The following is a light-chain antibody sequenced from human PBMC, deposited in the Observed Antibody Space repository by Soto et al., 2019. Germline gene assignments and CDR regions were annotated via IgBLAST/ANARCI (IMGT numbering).Light chain of an antibody. CDR1: SSNLGADYH. Sequence: QSVLTQPPSVSGAPGQRVTIACSGSSSNLGADYHVHWYQQLPGTPPKLLIYGNTNRPSGVPDRFSGSRSATSASLAITGLQAEDEADYYCQSYDNSLSGLDVFGTGTKVTVL. J-gene: IGLJ1*01. CDR3: QSYDNSLSGLDV. CDR2: GNT. V-gene: IGLV1-40*01.